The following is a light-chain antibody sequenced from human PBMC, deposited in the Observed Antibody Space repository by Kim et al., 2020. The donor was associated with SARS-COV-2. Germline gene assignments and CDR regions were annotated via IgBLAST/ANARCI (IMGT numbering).Light chain of an antibody. J-gene: IGKJ4*01. V-gene: IGKV3-11*01. CDR2: DAS. CDR3: QQRTTSLT. Sequence: PVAPGERATLSCRASQSVSSYLAWYQQKPGQAPRLLIYDASQRAPGIPARFSGGGSIKEFTLTISSLQPEDFAVYYCQQRTTSLTFGGGTKVDIK. CDR1: QSVSSY.